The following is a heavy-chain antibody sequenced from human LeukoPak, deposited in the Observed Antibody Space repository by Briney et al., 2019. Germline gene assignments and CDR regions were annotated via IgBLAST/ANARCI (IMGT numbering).Heavy chain of an antibody. Sequence: QPGGTLRLSCAASGFTFSSYGMSWVRQAPGKGLEWVSAISGSGGSTYYADSVKGRFTISRDSSKNTLYLQMNSLRAEDTAVYYCAKDRASGWPNAFDIWGQGTMVTVSS. CDR1: GFTFSSYG. V-gene: IGHV3-23*01. J-gene: IGHJ3*02. D-gene: IGHD6-19*01. CDR2: ISGSGGST. CDR3: AKDRASGWPNAFDI.